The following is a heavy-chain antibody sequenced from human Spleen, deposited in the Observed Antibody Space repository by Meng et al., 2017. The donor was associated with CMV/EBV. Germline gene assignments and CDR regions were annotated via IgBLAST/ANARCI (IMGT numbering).Heavy chain of an antibody. CDR2: INPNSGGT. Sequence: ASVKVSCKASGNTFTGYYIHWVRQAPGQGLEWMGWINPNSGGTNYAQKFQGRVTMTRDTSISTAYMELSRLRSDDTAVYYCAREYFDYDSSGYLDYWGQGTLVTVSS. CDR1: GNTFTGYY. J-gene: IGHJ4*02. V-gene: IGHV1-2*02. CDR3: AREYFDYDSSGYLDY. D-gene: IGHD3-22*01.